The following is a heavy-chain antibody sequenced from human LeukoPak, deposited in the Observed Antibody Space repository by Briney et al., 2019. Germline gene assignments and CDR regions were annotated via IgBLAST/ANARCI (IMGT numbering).Heavy chain of an antibody. D-gene: IGHD2-15*01. V-gene: IGHV4-59*01. CDR2: IYYIGRT. Sequence: SETLSLTCTVSGGSISSYYWSWIRQPPGKGLEWLGYIYYIGRTNYNPSLKSRVTISVDTSKNQFSLMLTSVTAADTAVYYCVRASVESGGAFDIWGQGTMVTVSS. CDR3: VRASVESGGAFDI. J-gene: IGHJ3*02. CDR1: GGSISSYY.